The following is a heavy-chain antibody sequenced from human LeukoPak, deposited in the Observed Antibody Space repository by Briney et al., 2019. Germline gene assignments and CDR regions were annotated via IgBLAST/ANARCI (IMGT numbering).Heavy chain of an antibody. V-gene: IGHV4-61*01. CDR1: GGSVSSSSYY. CDR2: MYYSGRA. Sequence: SETLSLTCTVSGGSVSSSSYYWGWIRQPPGKGLEWIGYMYYSGRANYNPSLKRRVTISVDMSKNQFSLKLSSVTAADTAVYYCARRLWFGDYYYMDVWGKGTTVTISS. CDR3: ARRLWFGDYYYMDV. D-gene: IGHD3-10*01. J-gene: IGHJ6*03.